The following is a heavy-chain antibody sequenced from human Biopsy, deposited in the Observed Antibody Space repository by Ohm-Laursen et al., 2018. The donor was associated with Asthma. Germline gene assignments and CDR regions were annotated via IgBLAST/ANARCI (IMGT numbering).Heavy chain of an antibody. CDR2: IIPIFDTP. J-gene: IGHJ6*02. D-gene: IGHD4-11*01. CDR3: ASSGGNYGFYGMDV. CDR1: GFTFSSYA. V-gene: IGHV1-69*01. Sequence: ASVKVSCKPSGFTFSSYAFTWVRQAPGQGLEWMGGIIPIFDTPNSAQKFQDRVTITADESTSTGYMELSSLRSEDTAVYYCASSGGNYGFYGMDVWGQGTMVTVSS.